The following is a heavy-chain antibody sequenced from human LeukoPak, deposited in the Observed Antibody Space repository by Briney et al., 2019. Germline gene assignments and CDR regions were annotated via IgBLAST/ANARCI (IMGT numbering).Heavy chain of an antibody. CDR2: ISYDGSNK. CDR1: GFTFSSYA. Sequence: GGSLRLSCAASGFTFSSYAMHWVRQAPGKGLEWVAVISYDGSNKYYADSVKGRFTISRDNSKNTLYLQMNSLRAEDAAVYYCARDRGCGSSSIAAAGTGFDYWGQGTLVTVSS. J-gene: IGHJ4*02. V-gene: IGHV3-30-3*01. D-gene: IGHD6-13*01. CDR3: ARDRGCGSSSIAAAGTGFDY.